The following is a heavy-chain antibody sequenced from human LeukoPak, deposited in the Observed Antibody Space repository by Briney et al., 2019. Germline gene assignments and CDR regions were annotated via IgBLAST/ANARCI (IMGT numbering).Heavy chain of an antibody. J-gene: IGHJ4*02. Sequence: SETLSLTCTVSGGSISSYYWSWIRRPPGKGLEWIGYIYYSGSTNYNPSLKSRVTISVDTSKNQFSLKLSSVTAADTAVYYCARGSGIHPYYFDYWGQGTLVTVSS. V-gene: IGHV4-59*01. CDR2: IYYSGST. CDR1: GGSISSYY. CDR3: ARGSGIHPYYFDY.